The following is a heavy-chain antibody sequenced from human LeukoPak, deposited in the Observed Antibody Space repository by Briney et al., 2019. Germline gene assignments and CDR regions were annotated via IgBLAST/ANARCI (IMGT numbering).Heavy chain of an antibody. CDR2: ISAYNGNT. J-gene: IGHJ6*02. D-gene: IGHD2-2*02. V-gene: IGHV1-18*01. CDR1: GYTFTSYG. Sequence: GASVKVSCKASGYTFTSYGISWVRQAPGQGLEWMGWISAYNGNTNYAQKLQGRVTMTTDTSTSTAYMELRSLRSDDTAVYYCAREGYCSSTSCYIPALLLWYYYGMDVWGQGTTVTVSS. CDR3: AREGYCSSTSCYIPALLLWYYYGMDV.